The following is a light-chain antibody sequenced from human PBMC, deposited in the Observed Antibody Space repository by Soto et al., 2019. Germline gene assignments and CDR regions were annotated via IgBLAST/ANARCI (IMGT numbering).Light chain of an antibody. Sequence: EIVLTQSPATLSLSPWERATLSCRASQSVSSSYLAWYQQKPGQAPRLLIYGASSRATGIPDRFSGSASGTDFTLTISRLEPEDFAVYYCQQYGSSPTFGGGTKVDIK. V-gene: IGKV3-20*01. J-gene: IGKJ4*01. CDR1: QSVSSSY. CDR3: QQYGSSPT. CDR2: GAS.